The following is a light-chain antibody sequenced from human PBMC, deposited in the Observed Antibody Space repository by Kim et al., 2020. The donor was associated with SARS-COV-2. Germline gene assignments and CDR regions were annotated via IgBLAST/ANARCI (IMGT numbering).Light chain of an antibody. CDR1: SSDVGGYDY. CDR2: DVS. CDR3: SSYTSSSTSYNYV. J-gene: IGLJ1*01. V-gene: IGLV2-14*01. Sequence: QSALTQPASVSGSPGQSITISCTGTSSDVGGYDYVSWYQQRPGEAPKVMIYDVSKRPSGVSNRFSGSKSGNTASLTISGLQAEDEADYYCSSYTSSSTSYNYVFGTGTKVTVL.